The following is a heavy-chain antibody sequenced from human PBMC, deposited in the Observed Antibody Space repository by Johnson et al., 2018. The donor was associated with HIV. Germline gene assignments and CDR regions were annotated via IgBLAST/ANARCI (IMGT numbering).Heavy chain of an antibody. J-gene: IGHJ3*02. CDR2: IKCDGSEK. CDR1: GFTFSSYG. V-gene: IGHV3-33*03. Sequence: QVQLVESGGGVVQPGRSLRLSCAASGFTFSSYGMHWVRQAPGKGLEWVADIKCDGSEKYYVDSLRGRFTIYTDNAKNSLYLQMNSLRAEDTAVYYCATENYYENAFDIWGQGTMVTVSS. CDR3: ATENYYENAFDI. D-gene: IGHD3-22*01.